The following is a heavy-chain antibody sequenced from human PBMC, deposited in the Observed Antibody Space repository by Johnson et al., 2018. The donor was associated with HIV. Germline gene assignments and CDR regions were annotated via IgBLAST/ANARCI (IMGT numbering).Heavy chain of an antibody. D-gene: IGHD3-22*01. CDR1: GFTFSSYA. Sequence: VQLVESGGGLVQPGGSLRLSCAASGFTFSSYAMSWVRQAPGKGLEWVSAISGSGGSTYYADSVKGRFTISRDNSKNTLYLQMNSLRAEDTAVYYCARAPYYYDSSTGAFDIWGQGTMVTVSS. CDR3: ARAPYYYDSSTGAFDI. CDR2: ISGSGGST. J-gene: IGHJ3*02. V-gene: IGHV3-23*04.